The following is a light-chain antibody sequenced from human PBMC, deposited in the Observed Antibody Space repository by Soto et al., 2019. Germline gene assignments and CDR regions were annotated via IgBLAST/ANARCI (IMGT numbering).Light chain of an antibody. V-gene: IGKV3-20*01. CDR1: QTVRFSY. J-gene: IGKJ4*01. CDR2: GAS. CDR3: QQYGSSPLT. Sequence: EIVLTQSPGTLSLSPGDRATLSCRASQTVRFSYLAWYQQKPGQAPRLLIYGASSRATGIPDRFSGSESGTDFTLTISRLVPEDFAVYYCQQYGSSPLTFGGGTKVEIK.